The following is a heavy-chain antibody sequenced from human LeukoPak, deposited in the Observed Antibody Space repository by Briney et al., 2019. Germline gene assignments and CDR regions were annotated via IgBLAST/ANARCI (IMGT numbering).Heavy chain of an antibody. D-gene: IGHD1-26*01. V-gene: IGHV3-23*01. Sequence: GGSLRLSCAASGFTFNSYAMSWVRQAPEKGLEWVATISGSGGGTYYADSVKGRFTISRDDSKNTLYLQMDSLRAEDTAVYYCAKDLGRYRNNYFDYWGQGTLVTVSS. CDR2: ISGSGGGT. CDR1: GFTFNSYA. J-gene: IGHJ4*02. CDR3: AKDLGRYRNNYFDY.